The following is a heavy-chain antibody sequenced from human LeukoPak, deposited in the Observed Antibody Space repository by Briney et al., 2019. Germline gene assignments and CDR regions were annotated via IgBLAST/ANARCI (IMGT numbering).Heavy chain of an antibody. J-gene: IGHJ3*02. D-gene: IGHD2-2*01. CDR2: IYYSGST. V-gene: IGHV4-61*08. Sequence: SETLSLTCAVSGGSISSGGYSWSWIRQPPGKGLEWIGYIYYSGSTNYNPSLKSRVTISVDTSKNQFSLKLSSVTAADTAVYYCARFRRYCSSTSCAPPAFDIWGQGTMVTVSS. CDR1: GGSISSGGYS. CDR3: ARFRRYCSSTSCAPPAFDI.